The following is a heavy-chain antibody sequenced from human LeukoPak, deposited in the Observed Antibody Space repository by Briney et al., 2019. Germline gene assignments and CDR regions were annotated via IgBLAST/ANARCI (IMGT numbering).Heavy chain of an antibody. CDR2: MNPNSGNT. Sequence: GASVKVSCKASGYTFTSYDINWVRQATGQGLEWMGWMNPNSGNTGYAQKFQGRVTMTRNTSISTAYMELSSLRSEDAAVYYCARDFYTAMETTDFDYWGQGTLVTVSS. D-gene: IGHD5-18*01. J-gene: IGHJ4*02. CDR3: ARDFYTAMETTDFDY. V-gene: IGHV1-8*01. CDR1: GYTFTSYD.